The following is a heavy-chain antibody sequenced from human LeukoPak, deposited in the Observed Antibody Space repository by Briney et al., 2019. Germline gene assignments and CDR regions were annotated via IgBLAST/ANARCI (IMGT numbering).Heavy chain of an antibody. Sequence: GASVKVSCKASGYTFTGYYMHWVRQAPGQGPEWMGWINPNSGGTNYAQKFQGRVTMTRDTSISTAYMELSRLTSDDTAVYYCAREAGVVGTTDFDYWGQGTLVTVSS. V-gene: IGHV1-2*02. CDR1: GYTFTGYY. D-gene: IGHD1-14*01. J-gene: IGHJ4*02. CDR2: INPNSGGT. CDR3: AREAGVVGTTDFDY.